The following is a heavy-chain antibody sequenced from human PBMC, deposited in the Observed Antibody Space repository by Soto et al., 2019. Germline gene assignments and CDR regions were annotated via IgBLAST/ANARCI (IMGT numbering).Heavy chain of an antibody. V-gene: IGHV3-33*01. CDR1: GFTFSSYG. D-gene: IGHD6-19*01. J-gene: IGHJ4*02. CDR2: IWYDGSNK. CDR3: ARDQQWLVRFYFDF. Sequence: GGSLRLSCAASGFTFSSYGMHWVRQAPGRGLEWVAVIWYDGSNKYYADSVKGRFTISRDNSKDTLYLQMNSLRAEDTAVYYCARDQQWLVRFYFDFWGQGTLVTVSS.